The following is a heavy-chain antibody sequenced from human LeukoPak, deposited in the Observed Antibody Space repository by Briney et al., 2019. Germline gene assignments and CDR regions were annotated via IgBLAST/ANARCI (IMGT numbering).Heavy chain of an antibody. D-gene: IGHD4-11*01. Sequence: ESLKISCKGSGYSFTSDWLGWVRQMPGKGLEWMGIIYPGDSDTRYSPSFQGQVSISADKSISTAYLQWSSLKASDTAMYYCTRASTLTSPFDYWGQGTLVTVSS. J-gene: IGHJ4*02. CDR2: IYPGDSDT. V-gene: IGHV5-51*01. CDR1: GYSFTSDW. CDR3: TRASTLTSPFDY.